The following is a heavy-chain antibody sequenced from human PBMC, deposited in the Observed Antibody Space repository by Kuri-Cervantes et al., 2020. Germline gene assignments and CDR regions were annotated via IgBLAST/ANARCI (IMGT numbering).Heavy chain of an antibody. Sequence: GGSLRLSCAASGFTFSSYAMHWVRQAPGKGLEWVAVISYDGSNKYYADSVRGRFTISRDNSKNTLYLQMNSLRAEDTAVYYCAKGDYYDMSVKDGMDVWGQGTTVTVSS. CDR2: ISYDGSNK. CDR1: GFTFSSYA. J-gene: IGHJ6*02. D-gene: IGHD3-22*01. V-gene: IGHV3-30-3*01. CDR3: AKGDYYDMSVKDGMDV.